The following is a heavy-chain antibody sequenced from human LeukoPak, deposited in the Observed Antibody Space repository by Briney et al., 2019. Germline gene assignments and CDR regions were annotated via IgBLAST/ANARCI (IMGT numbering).Heavy chain of an antibody. D-gene: IGHD3-9*01. V-gene: IGHV1-2*02. CDR2: INPNSGGT. CDR1: GYTFTDYY. CDR3: AKTLTGYSNDHFDY. J-gene: IGHJ4*02. Sequence: ASVKVSCKTSGYTFTDYYMHWVRQAPGQGLEWMGWINPNSGGTNYAQKFQGRVTMTRDTSISTAYMELSRLRSDDTAVYYCAKTLTGYSNDHFDYWGQGTLVTVSS.